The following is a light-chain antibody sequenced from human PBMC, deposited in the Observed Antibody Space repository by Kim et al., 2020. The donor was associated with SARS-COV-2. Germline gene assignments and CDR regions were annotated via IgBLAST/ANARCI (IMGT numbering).Light chain of an antibody. CDR3: QQYSDPART. J-gene: IGKJ1*01. CDR2: TAS. Sequence: SPGERATLSCRASQSIRSNYLAWYQQTPGQAPSLLIYTASTRATGIPDRFSGSGSETYFTLTISRLEPEDFAVYYCQQYSDPARTFGQGTKVDIK. V-gene: IGKV3-20*01. CDR1: QSIRSNY.